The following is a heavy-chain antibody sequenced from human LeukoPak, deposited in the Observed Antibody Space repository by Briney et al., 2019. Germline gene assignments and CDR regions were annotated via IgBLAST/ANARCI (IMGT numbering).Heavy chain of an antibody. D-gene: IGHD3-10*01. V-gene: IGHV3-66*01. Sequence: VGCLRLSRAPSLFTVISKYMNGVRPPPGRGGEGVAGIYIVGRTYYADSVKGRCTISRDKSKNTLYLQMNSLRAEDTAVYYCARASALWFGDIWGQGTLVTVSS. CDR3: ARASALWFGDI. CDR1: LFTVISKY. J-gene: IGHJ4*02. CDR2: IYIVGRT.